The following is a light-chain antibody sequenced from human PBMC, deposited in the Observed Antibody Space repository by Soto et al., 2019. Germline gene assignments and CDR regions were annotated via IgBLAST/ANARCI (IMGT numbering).Light chain of an antibody. CDR1: SSDVGAYNY. J-gene: IGLJ2*01. CDR2: EVT. Sequence: QSALTQPASVSGSPGQSITISCTGSSSDVGAYNYVSWYQQHPGKAPRLMIYEVTNRPSGVSNRFSGSKSGNTASLTISGLRAEDEADYYCSSYTSGSTLVGFGGGTKLTVL. V-gene: IGLV2-14*01. CDR3: SSYTSGSTLVG.